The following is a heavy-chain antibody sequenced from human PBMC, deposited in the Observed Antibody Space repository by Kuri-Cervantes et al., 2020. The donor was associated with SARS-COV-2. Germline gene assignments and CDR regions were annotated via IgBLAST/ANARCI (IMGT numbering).Heavy chain of an antibody. D-gene: IGHD4-11*01. Sequence: SETLSLTCTVSGGSISSSSYYWGWIRQPPGKGLEWIGSIYHSGSTYYNPSLKSRVTISVDTSKNQFSLKLSSVTAADTAVYYCARDPTGLQYYFDYWGQGTLVTVSS. CDR2: IYHSGST. CDR3: ARDPTGLQYYFDY. CDR1: GGSISSSSYY. J-gene: IGHJ4*02. V-gene: IGHV4-39*07.